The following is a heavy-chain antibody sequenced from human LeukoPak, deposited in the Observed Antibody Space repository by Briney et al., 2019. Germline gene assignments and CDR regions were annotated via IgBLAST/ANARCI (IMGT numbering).Heavy chain of an antibody. D-gene: IGHD2-2*01. Sequence: TSGTLSCVVSGFTFSGYAMHWVRQAPGKGLEWVAVISNDGSNKYFADSVKGRFSISKDNSKNTVSLQMNTLTAEDTAVYYCARVPCSSTSCYDDFFDYWGQGTEVAVSS. V-gene: IGHV3-30*04. CDR1: GFTFSGYA. CDR3: ARVPCSSTSCYDDFFDY. CDR2: ISNDGSNK. J-gene: IGHJ4*02.